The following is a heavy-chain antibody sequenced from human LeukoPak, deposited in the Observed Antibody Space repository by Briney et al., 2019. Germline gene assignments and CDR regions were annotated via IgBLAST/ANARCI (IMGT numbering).Heavy chain of an antibody. V-gene: IGHV4-34*01. CDR1: GGSFSGYY. D-gene: IGHD6-13*01. CDR3: ARLGKQLKRGFDP. CDR2: INHSGST. Sequence: KPSETLSLTCAVYGGSFSGYYWSWIRQPPGKGLEWIGEINHSGSTNYNPSLKSRVTISVDTPKNQFSLKLSSVTAADTAVYYCARLGKQLKRGFDPWGQGTLVTVSS. J-gene: IGHJ5*02.